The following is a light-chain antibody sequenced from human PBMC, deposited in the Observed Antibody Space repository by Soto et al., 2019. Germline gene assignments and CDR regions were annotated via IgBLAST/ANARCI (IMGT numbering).Light chain of an antibody. Sequence: DIQMTQSPSSVSASVGDRVTITCRASQGISSWLAWYQQKPGKAPKLLIYAASSLQSGVPSRFSGSGSGTDFAPIIRNQPPEAFATYYCQQPNSSPFTSGSGTKVDIQ. J-gene: IGKJ3*01. CDR2: AAS. V-gene: IGKV1-12*01. CDR1: QGISSW. CDR3: QQPNSSPFT.